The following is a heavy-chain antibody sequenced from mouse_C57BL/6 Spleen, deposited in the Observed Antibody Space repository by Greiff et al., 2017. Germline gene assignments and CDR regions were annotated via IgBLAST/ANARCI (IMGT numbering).Heavy chain of an antibody. D-gene: IGHD1-1*01. V-gene: IGHV1-72*01. J-gene: IGHJ2*01. CDR2: IDPNSGGT. CDR3: ARSFCTTVVAPYYFDY. CDR1: GYTFTSYW. Sequence: QVQLQQPGAELVQPGASVKLSCKASGYTFTSYWMHWVKQRPGRGLEWIGRIDPNSGGTKYNEKFKSKATLTVDKPSSTAYMQLSSLTSEDSAVYYCARSFCTTVVAPYYFDYWGQGTTLTVSA.